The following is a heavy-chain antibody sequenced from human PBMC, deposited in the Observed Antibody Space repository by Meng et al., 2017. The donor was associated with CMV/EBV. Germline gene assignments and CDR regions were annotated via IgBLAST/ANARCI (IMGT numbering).Heavy chain of an antibody. CDR1: GYTFTHHG. D-gene: IGHD3-22*01. CDR2: SSGYNDNT. V-gene: IGHV1-18*01. CDR3: ARDTMMIMSFDH. Sequence: VQRVQSGAEVRKPGASVKVTCKASGYTFTHHGISWVRQAPGQGLEWMGWSSGYNDNTKYARHLQGRVTMTTDTSTNTAYMELRSLRSDDTAIYYCARDTMMIMSFDHWGPGTLVTVSS. J-gene: IGHJ4*02.